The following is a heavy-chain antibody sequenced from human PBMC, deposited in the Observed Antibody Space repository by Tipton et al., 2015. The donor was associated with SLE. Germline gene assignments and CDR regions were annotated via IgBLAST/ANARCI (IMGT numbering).Heavy chain of an antibody. V-gene: IGHV4-59*12. J-gene: IGHJ2*01. Sequence: TLSLTCTVSGGSIGPYYCHWIRQSPGKALDWTGYIYFDGNSNGRGNHNPSLTSRVTMSVDPSKMQFSLNLESVSAADTAVYYCARGSGGEYVGYFDVWVPGTLVTVSS. CDR3: ARGSGGEYVGYFDV. CDR2: IYFDGNS. D-gene: IGHD2-21*01. CDR1: GGSIGPYY.